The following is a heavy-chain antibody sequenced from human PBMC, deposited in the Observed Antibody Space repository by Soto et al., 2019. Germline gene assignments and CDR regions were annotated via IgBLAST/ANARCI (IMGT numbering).Heavy chain of an antibody. V-gene: IGHV4-61*01. CDR3: ARDWDFWSGYYGYYYGMDV. CDR2: IYYSGST. J-gene: IGHJ6*02. D-gene: IGHD3-3*01. Sequence: SETLSLTCTVSGGSVSSGSYYWSWIRQPPGKGLERIGYIYYSGSTNYNPSLKSRVTISVDTSKNQFSLKLSSVTAADTAVYYCARDWDFWSGYYGYYYGMDVWGQGTTVTVSS. CDR1: GGSVSSGSYY.